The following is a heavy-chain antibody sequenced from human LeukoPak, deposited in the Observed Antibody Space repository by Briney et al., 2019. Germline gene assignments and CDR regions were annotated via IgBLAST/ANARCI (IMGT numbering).Heavy chain of an antibody. Sequence: GVSLRLSCVASGFTFSSSWMRWERQAPGKGLEWIANIKQEGREKSYVESVRGRFTISRDNAKNSLYLQLNSLRAEDTALYYCARDNPPDYWGQGTLVTVSS. CDR1: GFTFSSSW. J-gene: IGHJ4*02. CDR3: ARDNPPDY. CDR2: IKQEGREK. V-gene: IGHV3-7*03.